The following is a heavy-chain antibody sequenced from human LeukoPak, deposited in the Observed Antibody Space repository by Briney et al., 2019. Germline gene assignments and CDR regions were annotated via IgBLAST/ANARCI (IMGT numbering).Heavy chain of an antibody. CDR3: AKDRGVLRFLEWLWDY. J-gene: IGHJ4*02. CDR1: GFTFSSYA. Sequence: GGSLRPSCAASGFTFSSYAMSWVRQAPGKRLEGVSAISGSGGSTYYADSVKGRFTISRDNSKNTLYLQMNSLRAEDTAVYYCAKDRGVLRFLEWLWDYWGQGTLVTVSS. V-gene: IGHV3-23*01. CDR2: ISGSGGST. D-gene: IGHD3-3*01.